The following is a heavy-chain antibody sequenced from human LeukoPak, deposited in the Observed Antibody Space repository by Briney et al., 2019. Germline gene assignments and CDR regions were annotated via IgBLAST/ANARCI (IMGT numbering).Heavy chain of an antibody. CDR3: ARENYSGSYYVSSDY. CDR2: ISSSSSYI. CDR1: GFTFSSYS. D-gene: IGHD1-26*01. Sequence: PGGSLRLSCAASGFTFSSYSMNWVRQAPGKGLEWVSSISSSSSYIYYADSVKGRFTISRANAKNSLYLRMNSLRAEDTAVYYCARENYSGSYYVSSDYWGQGTLVTVSS. J-gene: IGHJ4*02. V-gene: IGHV3-21*01.